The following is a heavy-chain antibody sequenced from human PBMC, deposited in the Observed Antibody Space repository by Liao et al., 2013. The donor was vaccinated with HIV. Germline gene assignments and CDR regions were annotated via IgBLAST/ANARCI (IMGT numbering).Heavy chain of an antibody. Sequence: QVQLQESGPGLLKPSETLSLTCAVYGGSLRGYYWTWIRQPPGKGLEWIGEINHSGSTNYNPSLKSRVTLSLDTSKNQFSLRLNSVTAADTAVYYCARPRAGSSSYFDYWGQGTLVTVSS. D-gene: IGHD6-13*01. V-gene: IGHV4-34*01. CDR3: ARPRAGSSSYFDY. CDR1: GGSLRGYY. CDR2: INHSGST. J-gene: IGHJ4*02.